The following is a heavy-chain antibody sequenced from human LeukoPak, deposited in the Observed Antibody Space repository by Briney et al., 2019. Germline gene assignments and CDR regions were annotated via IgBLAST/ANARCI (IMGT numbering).Heavy chain of an antibody. D-gene: IGHD6-13*01. CDR1: GFTFSSYW. CDR2: IKQDGSEK. J-gene: IGHJ4*02. V-gene: IGHV3-7*01. CDR3: SRDSSGYSSSWYRDYFDY. Sequence: GGSLRLSCAASGFTFSSYWMSWVRQAPGKGLEWVANIKQDGSEKYYVDSVRGRFTISRDNAKNSLYLQMNILRAEDTAVYYCSRDSSGYSSSWYRDYFDYWGQGTLVTVSS.